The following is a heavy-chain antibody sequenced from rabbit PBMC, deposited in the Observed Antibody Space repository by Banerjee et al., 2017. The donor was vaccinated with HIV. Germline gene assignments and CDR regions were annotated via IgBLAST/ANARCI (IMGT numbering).Heavy chain of an antibody. CDR2: IYAGSGST. Sequence: QQQVEESGGGLVKPGGTLTLTCKASGFDLSNYYYMCWVRQAPGKGLESIACIYAGSGSTYYASWAKGRFTISLDIAQNTVFLQMTSLTAADTATYFCARGSTRLDLRGPGTLVTVS. CDR1: GFDLSNYYY. D-gene: IGHD3-1*01. CDR3: ARGSTRLDL. J-gene: IGHJ3*01. V-gene: IGHV1S43*01.